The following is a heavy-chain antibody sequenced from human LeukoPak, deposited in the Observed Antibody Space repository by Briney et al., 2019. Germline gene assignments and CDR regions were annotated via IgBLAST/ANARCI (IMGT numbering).Heavy chain of an antibody. CDR3: AKVALMGLYAYYMDV. CDR2: ISGSGGST. J-gene: IGHJ6*03. D-gene: IGHD2-8*01. CDR1: GFTFSSYA. V-gene: IGHV3-23*01. Sequence: PGGSLRLSCAASGFTFSSYAMSWVRQAPGKGLEWVSAISGSGGSTYYADSVKGRFTISRDNSKNTLYPQMNSLRAEDTAVYYCAKVALMGLYAYYMDVWGKGTTVTVSS.